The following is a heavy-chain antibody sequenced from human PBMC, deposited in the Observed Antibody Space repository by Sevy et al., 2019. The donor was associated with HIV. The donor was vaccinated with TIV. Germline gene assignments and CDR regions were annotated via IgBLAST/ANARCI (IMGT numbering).Heavy chain of an antibody. V-gene: IGHV3-30*04. Sequence: GGSLRLSCAASGFSFSIYAMHWVRQAPGKGLEWEAIISYDGNNKYEADSVKGRFTISRDNSKNTLYLQMNSLRPEDTAVYYCARDLRSAVTVPFYYCGMDVWGQGTTVTVSS. CDR1: GFSFSIYA. J-gene: IGHJ6*02. CDR3: ARDLRSAVTVPFYYCGMDV. CDR2: ISYDGNNK. D-gene: IGHD2-21*02.